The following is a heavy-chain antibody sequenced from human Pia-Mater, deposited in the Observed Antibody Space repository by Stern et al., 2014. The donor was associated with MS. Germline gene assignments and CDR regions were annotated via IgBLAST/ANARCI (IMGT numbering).Heavy chain of an antibody. D-gene: IGHD3-22*01. CDR2: ISGIGDEE. CDR3: AKGNAYFFDTSDAAPGY. CDR1: QLTFSFHA. Sequence: EVQLLESGGGLVKPGGSLRLSCAFSQLTFSFHAMSWVRQAPGKGLEWVSGISGIGDEESYADSVKGRFTISRDNSKETVFLQLNNVRAEDTAVYYCAKGNAYFFDTSDAAPGYWGQGTLVTVSS. V-gene: IGHV3-23*01. J-gene: IGHJ1*01.